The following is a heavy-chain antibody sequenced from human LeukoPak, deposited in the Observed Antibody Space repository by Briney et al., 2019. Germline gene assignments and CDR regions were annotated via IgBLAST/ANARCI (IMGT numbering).Heavy chain of an antibody. Sequence: GASVKVSCKASGGTFSSYAISWVRQAPGQGLEWMGGIIPIFGTANYAQKFQGRVTITTDESTSTAYMELSSLRSEDTAVYYCARTYSGYPGHYYYYMDVWGKGTTVPVSS. V-gene: IGHV1-69*05. CDR1: GGTFSSYA. CDR2: IIPIFGTA. J-gene: IGHJ6*03. D-gene: IGHD5-12*01. CDR3: ARTYSGYPGHYYYYMDV.